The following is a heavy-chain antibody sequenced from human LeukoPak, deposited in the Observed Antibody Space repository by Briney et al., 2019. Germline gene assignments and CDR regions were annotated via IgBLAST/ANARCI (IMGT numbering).Heavy chain of an antibody. J-gene: IGHJ3*02. CDR1: GGSFSGYY. D-gene: IGHD2-15*01. CDR2: INHSGST. V-gene: IGHV4-34*01. CDR3: ARVRVGGFRNDAFDI. Sequence: SETLSLTCAVYGGSFSGYYWSWIRQPPGKGLEWIGEINHSGSTNYNPSLKSRVTISVDTSKNQFSLKLSSVTAADTAVYYCARVRVGGFRNDAFDIWGQGTMVIVSS.